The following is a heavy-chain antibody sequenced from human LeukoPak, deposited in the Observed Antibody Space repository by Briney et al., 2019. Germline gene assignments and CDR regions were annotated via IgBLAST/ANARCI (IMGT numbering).Heavy chain of an antibody. D-gene: IGHD2-2*01. Sequence: PSGTLSLTCAVSGGSISSSNWWSWVRQPPGKGLEWIGEIYHSGSTYYNPSLKSRVTISVDTSKNQFSLKLSSVTAADTAVYYCARDRNSVVVPAAFDYWGQGTLVTVSS. CDR1: GGSISSSNW. CDR3: ARDRNSVVVPAAFDY. V-gene: IGHV4-4*02. J-gene: IGHJ4*02. CDR2: IYHSGST.